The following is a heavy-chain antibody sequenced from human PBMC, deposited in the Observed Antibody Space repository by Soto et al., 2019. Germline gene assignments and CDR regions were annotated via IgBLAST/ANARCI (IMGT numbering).Heavy chain of an antibody. J-gene: IGHJ4*02. CDR2: IKSISDGGTT. CDR1: GFTFSNAW. V-gene: IGHV3-15*01. CDR3: TTDAAIV. D-gene: IGHD1-26*01. Sequence: EVQLVESGGGLVKPGGSLRLFCAASGFTFSNAWMSWVRQAPGKGLEWVGRIKSISDGGTTDYAAPVKGRFTISRDDSKNTLYLQMNSLKTEDTAVYFCTTDAAIVWGQGTLVTVSS.